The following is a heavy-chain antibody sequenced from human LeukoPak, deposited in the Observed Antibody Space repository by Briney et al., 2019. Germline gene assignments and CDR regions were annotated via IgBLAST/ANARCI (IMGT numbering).Heavy chain of an antibody. CDR1: GFTFSDYY. V-gene: IGHV3-11*04. J-gene: IGHJ3*02. D-gene: IGHD1-26*01. CDR3: TTSPDAFDI. Sequence: GGSLRLSCAAFGFTFSDYYMSWIRQAPGKGLEWVSYISSSSTIYYADSVKGRFTISRDNAKNSLYLQMNSLRAEDTAVYYCTTSPDAFDIWGQGTMVTVSS. CDR2: ISSSSTI.